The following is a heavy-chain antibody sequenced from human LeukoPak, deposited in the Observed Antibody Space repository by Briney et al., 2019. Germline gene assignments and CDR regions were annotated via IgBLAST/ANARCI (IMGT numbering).Heavy chain of an antibody. CDR1: GGSISSGDYY. J-gene: IGHJ4*02. CDR3: ARAAMVYAIRGGYYFDY. Sequence: SQTLSLTCTVSGGSISSGDYYWSWIRQPPGKGLEWIGYIYYSGSTYYNPSLKSRVTISVDTSKNQFSLKLSSVTAADTAVYYCARAAMVYAIRGGYYFDYWGQGTLVTVSS. V-gene: IGHV4-30-4*08. D-gene: IGHD2-8*01. CDR2: IYYSGST.